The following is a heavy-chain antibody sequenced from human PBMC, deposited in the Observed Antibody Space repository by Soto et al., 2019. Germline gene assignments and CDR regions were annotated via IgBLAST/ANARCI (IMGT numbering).Heavy chain of an antibody. CDR2: ISSSSSYI. D-gene: IGHD3-3*01. V-gene: IGHV3-21*01. J-gene: IGHJ4*02. Sequence: EVQLVESGGGLVKPGGSLRLSCAASGFTFSSYSMNWVRQAPGKGLEWVSSISSSSSYIYYADSVKGRFTISRDNAKNSLYLQMNSLRAEDTAVYYCAREEPDPRFLEWLFRYWGQGTLVTVSS. CDR1: GFTFSSYS. CDR3: AREEPDPRFLEWLFRY.